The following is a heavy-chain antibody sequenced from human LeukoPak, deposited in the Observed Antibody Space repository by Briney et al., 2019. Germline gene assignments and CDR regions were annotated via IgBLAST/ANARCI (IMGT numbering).Heavy chain of an antibody. Sequence: PGRSLRLSCAASGFTFSSYAMHWVRQAPGKGLEWVSYISSSSSTIYYADSVKGRFTISRDNAKNSLYLQMNSLRAEDTAVYYCATQSSGSYYRYWGQGTLVTVSS. CDR1: GFTFSSYA. D-gene: IGHD1-26*01. J-gene: IGHJ4*02. CDR2: ISSSSSTI. CDR3: ATQSSGSYYRY. V-gene: IGHV3-48*04.